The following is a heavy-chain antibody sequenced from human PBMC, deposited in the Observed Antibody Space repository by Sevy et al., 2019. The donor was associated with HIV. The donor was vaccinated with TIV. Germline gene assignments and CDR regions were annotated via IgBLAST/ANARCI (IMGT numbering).Heavy chain of an antibody. Sequence: GGSLRLSCAASGFTFSSYWMSWVRQAPGKGLEWVANIKQDGSEKYHVDSVKGRFTISRDNAKNSLYLQMNSLRAEDTAVYYCARFPLTIFGVVIGHGMDVWGQGTTVTVSS. V-gene: IGHV3-7*01. CDR3: ARFPLTIFGVVIGHGMDV. D-gene: IGHD3-3*01. CDR1: GFTFSSYW. J-gene: IGHJ6*01. CDR2: IKQDGSEK.